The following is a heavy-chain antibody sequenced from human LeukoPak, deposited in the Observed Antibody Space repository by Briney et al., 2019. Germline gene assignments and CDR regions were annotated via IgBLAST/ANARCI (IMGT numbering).Heavy chain of an antibody. CDR1: GGSISSYY. V-gene: IGHV4-59*08. J-gene: IGHJ3*01. CDR2: IYYSGST. Sequence: SETLSLTCTVSGGSISSYYWSWIRQPPGKGLEWIGYIYYSGSTNYKPSLKSRVTISLDTSKNQFSLKLSSVTAADTAVYYCARPDDGAFDFWGQGTMVTVST. D-gene: IGHD5-24*01. CDR3: ARPDDGAFDF.